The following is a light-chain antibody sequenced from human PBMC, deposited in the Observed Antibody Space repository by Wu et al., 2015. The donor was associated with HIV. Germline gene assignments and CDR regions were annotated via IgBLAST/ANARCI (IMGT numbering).Light chain of an antibody. V-gene: IGKV1-9*01. Sequence: DIQLTQSPSFLSASIGDRVRITCRASQGISSFLAWYQLKLDEPPKLLIYAASTLHRGAPSRFSGSGSGSEFTLTISSLQPEDFGSYYCQQLYSDPLTFGGGTKVE. CDR1: QGISSF. CDR3: QQLYSDPLT. J-gene: IGKJ4*01. CDR2: AAS.